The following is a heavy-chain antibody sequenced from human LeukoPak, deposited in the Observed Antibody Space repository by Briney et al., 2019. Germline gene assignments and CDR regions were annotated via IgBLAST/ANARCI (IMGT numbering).Heavy chain of an antibody. J-gene: IGHJ4*02. Sequence: SETLSLTCTVSGGSISSSGYFWVWIRQPPGKGLDRIGNIHYSWSTYYNPSLKSRVTISVDTSKNQFSLNLTSVTSADSAMYYCPARYCPYSGCNFFPHYWGQGTLVTVSS. CDR3: PARYCPYSGCNFFPHY. V-gene: IGHV4-39*01. D-gene: IGHD5-12*01. CDR2: IHYSWST. CDR1: GGSISSSGYF.